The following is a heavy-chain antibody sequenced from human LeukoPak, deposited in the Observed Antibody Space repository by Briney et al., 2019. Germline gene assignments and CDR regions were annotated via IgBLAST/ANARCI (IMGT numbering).Heavy chain of an antibody. CDR2: INPNSGGT. Sequence: GASVKVSCKASGYTLTGYYMHWVRQAPGQGLEWMGWINPNSGGTNYAQKFQGRVTMTRDTSISTAYMELSRLRSDDTAVYYCAREYSSRSSFYMDVWGKGTTVTVSS. V-gene: IGHV1-2*02. CDR1: GYTLTGYY. J-gene: IGHJ6*03. CDR3: AREYSSRSSFYMDV. D-gene: IGHD6-13*01.